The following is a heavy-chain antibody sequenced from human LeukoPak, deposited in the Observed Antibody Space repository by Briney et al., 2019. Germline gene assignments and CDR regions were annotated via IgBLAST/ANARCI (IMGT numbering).Heavy chain of an antibody. Sequence: SAVTVSCKASGYTFTSYGYSLVRQAPGQGLEWMGWISAYNGNTNYAQKLHGKVTMTTDRSTSKAYMELRSLRSDYTAVYYCASAEQQLVPSFDYWGQGTLVTVSS. J-gene: IGHJ4*02. CDR2: ISAYNGNT. CDR3: ASAEQQLVPSFDY. CDR1: GYTFTSYG. V-gene: IGHV1-18*01. D-gene: IGHD6-13*01.